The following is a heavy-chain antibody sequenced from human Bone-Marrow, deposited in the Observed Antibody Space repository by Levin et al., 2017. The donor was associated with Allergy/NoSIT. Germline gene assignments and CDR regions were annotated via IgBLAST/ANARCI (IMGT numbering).Heavy chain of an antibody. J-gene: IGHJ4*01. CDR2: IYWDDDK. CDR3: PHTNINAYFSGGSRQTLSNYFDV. CDR1: GLSLNTGGVG. D-gene: IGHD3-10*01. Sequence: SGPTLVKPTQTLTLTCTLSGLSLNTGGVGVAWFRQPPGKALECLALIYWDDDKRYSPSLESRVTITKDSSSNQVVLTLTNMVLVDTATYFFPHTNINAYFSGGSRQTLSNYFDVWGQGILVTVSS. V-gene: IGHV2-5*02.